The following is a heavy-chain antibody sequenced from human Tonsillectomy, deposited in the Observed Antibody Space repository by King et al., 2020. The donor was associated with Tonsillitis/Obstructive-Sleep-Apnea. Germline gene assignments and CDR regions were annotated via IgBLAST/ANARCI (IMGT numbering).Heavy chain of an antibody. CDR3: ARVPTGVNYYYYYYMDV. CDR2: INRSGST. Sequence: VQLQQWGAGLLRPSETLSLTCAVYGGSFSDYFWNWIRQPPGKGLEWIGEINRSGSTKNNPSLKSRVTISVDTSKNQFSLKLRSVTAADTAVYYCARVPTGVNYYYYYYMDVWGKGTTVTVSS. J-gene: IGHJ6*03. CDR1: GGSFSDYF. D-gene: IGHD3-3*01. V-gene: IGHV4-34*01.